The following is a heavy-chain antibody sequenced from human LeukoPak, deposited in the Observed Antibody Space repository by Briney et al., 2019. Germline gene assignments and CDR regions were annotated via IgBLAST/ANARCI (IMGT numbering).Heavy chain of an antibody. CDR2: IWYDGSDK. CDR3: TTLVIAVAGTSDY. J-gene: IGHJ4*02. D-gene: IGHD6-19*01. CDR1: GFTFSNYG. Sequence: GGSLRLSCAASGFTFSNYGMHWVRQAPGKGLEWVAVIWYDGSDKYHADSVKGRFTISRDNSKNTLYLQMNSLRVEDTAVYYCTTLVIAVAGTSDYWGQGTLVTVSS. V-gene: IGHV3-33*01.